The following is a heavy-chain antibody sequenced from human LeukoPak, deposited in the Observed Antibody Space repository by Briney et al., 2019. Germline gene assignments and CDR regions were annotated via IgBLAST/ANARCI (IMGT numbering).Heavy chain of an antibody. V-gene: IGHV3-30*18. CDR1: GFTFRSYG. D-gene: IGHD5-18*01. CDR3: AKDLRRYSYVYGLDY. CDR2: ISYDESNK. Sequence: PGGSLRLSCVVSGFTFRSYGVHWVRQAPGKGLEWVAVISYDESNKYYADSVKGRFTISRDNSKNTLYLQMNSLRAEDTAVYYCAKDLRRYSYVYGLDYWGQGTLVTVSS. J-gene: IGHJ4*02.